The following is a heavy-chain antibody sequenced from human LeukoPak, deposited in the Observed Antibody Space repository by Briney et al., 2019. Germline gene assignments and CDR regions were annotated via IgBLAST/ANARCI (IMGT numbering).Heavy chain of an antibody. J-gene: IGHJ3*02. CDR2: IYHSGST. CDR3: ARDGMRSSSWSTGDAFDI. V-gene: IGHV4-38-2*02. D-gene: IGHD6-13*01. CDR1: GYSISSGYY. Sequence: PSETLSLTCTVSGYSISSGYYWGWIRQPPGKGLEWIGSIYHSGSTNYNPSLKSRVTISVDKSKNQFSLKLSSVTAADTAVYYCARDGMRSSSWSTGDAFDIWGQGTMVTVSS.